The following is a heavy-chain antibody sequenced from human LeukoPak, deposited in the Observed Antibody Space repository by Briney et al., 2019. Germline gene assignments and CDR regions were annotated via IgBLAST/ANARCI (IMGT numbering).Heavy chain of an antibody. CDR2: ISYDGSNK. J-gene: IGHJ4*02. V-gene: IGHV3-30*18. CDR1: GFTFSSSG. Sequence: GGSLRLSCAASGFTFSSSGMHWVRQAPGKGLEWVAVISYDGSNKYNADSVKGRFTISRDNSKDTLYLQMNSLRAEDTAVYYCAKIPYGDSNADYFDYWGQGTLVTVSS. CDR3: AKIPYGDSNADYFDY. D-gene: IGHD4-17*01.